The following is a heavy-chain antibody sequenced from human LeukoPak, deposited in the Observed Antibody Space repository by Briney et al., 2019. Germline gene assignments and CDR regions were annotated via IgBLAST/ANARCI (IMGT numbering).Heavy chain of an antibody. D-gene: IGHD2/OR15-2a*01. CDR1: GGSISSYY. V-gene: IGHV4-4*09. CDR2: IYTSGST. CDR3: ARDLILAEDYYYYYMDV. Sequence: SETLSLTCTVSGGSISSYYWSWIRQPPGKGLEWIGYIYTSGSTNYNPSLKSRVTISVDTSKNQFSLKLSSVTAADTAVYYSARDLILAEDYYYYYMDVWGKGTTVTVSS. J-gene: IGHJ6*03.